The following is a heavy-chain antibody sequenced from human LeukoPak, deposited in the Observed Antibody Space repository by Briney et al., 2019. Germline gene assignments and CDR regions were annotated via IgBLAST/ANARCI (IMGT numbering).Heavy chain of an antibody. Sequence: GGSLRLSCAASGFTFSSYGMHWVRQAPGKGLEWVAVISYDGSNKYYADSVKGRFTISRDNSKNTLYLQMNSLGAEDTAVYYCAKDGGRYFDFYYFDYWGQGTLVTVSS. J-gene: IGHJ4*02. D-gene: IGHD3-9*01. CDR3: AKDGGRYFDFYYFDY. CDR1: GFTFSSYG. V-gene: IGHV3-30*18. CDR2: ISYDGSNK.